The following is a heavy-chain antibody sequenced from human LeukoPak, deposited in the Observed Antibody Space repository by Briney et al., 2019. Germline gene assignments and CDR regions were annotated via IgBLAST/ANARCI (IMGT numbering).Heavy chain of an antibody. CDR2: IYPGDSDT. V-gene: IGHV5-51*01. J-gene: IGHJ3*02. CDR3: ARSINWRLNAFDM. Sequence: GESLKISCKGSGNSFATYWIGWVRQMPGKGLEWMGVIYPGDSDTIYSPSFQGQVTISADKSISTAYLQWSSLKASDAAIYYCARSINWRLNAFDMWAKGQWSPSLQ. CDR1: GNSFATYW. D-gene: IGHD2-21*01.